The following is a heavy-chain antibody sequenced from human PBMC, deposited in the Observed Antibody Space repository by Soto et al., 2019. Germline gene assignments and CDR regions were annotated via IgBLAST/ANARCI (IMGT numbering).Heavy chain of an antibody. Sequence: SQTLSLTCASSGVSVSSNSAAWNWIRQSPSRGLEWLGRTYYRSKWYNDYAVSVKSRITINPDTSKNQFSLQLNSVTPEDTAVYYCARDLGYCSGGSFFFWDPPYNYVIYIRAQRTTVPVSS. CDR1: GVSVSSNSAA. J-gene: IGHJ6*02. D-gene: IGHD2-15*01. V-gene: IGHV6-1*01. CDR2: TYYRSKWYN. CDR3: ARDLGYCSGGSFFFWDPPYNYVIYI.